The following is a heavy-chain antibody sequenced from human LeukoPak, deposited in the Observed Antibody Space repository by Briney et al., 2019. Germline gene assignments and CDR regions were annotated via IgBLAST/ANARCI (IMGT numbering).Heavy chain of an antibody. CDR1: GYTSTRYY. D-gene: IGHD3-10*01. V-gene: IGHV1-2*02. J-gene: IGHJ3*01. Sequence: ASVKVSCKASGYTSTRYYIHWLRPAPGQGIEWMGWIDPNTGGTNFAQKFQGRITMTRDTSINTVYMELNRLRSDDTAVYYCTKNQYSGTIITPLDPFDVWGQGTMVTVSS. CDR3: TKNQYSGTIITPLDPFDV. CDR2: IDPNTGGT.